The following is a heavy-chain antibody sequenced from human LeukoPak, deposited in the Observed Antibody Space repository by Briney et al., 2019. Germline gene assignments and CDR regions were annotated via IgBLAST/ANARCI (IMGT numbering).Heavy chain of an antibody. CDR2: ISSSSTI. CDR3: SRVWSSGYTKDY. D-gene: IGHD3-22*01. CDR1: GFTFSSYS. Sequence: GGSLRLSCAASGFTFSSYSIDWVRQAPGKGLEWLSYISSSSTIYYADSVKGRFTISRDNAKNSVYLQMNSLRAEDTAVYYCSRVWSSGYTKDYWGQGTLVTVSS. J-gene: IGHJ4*02. V-gene: IGHV3-48*04.